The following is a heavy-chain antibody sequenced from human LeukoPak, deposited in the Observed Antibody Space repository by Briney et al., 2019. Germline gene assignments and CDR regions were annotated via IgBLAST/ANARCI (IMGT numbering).Heavy chain of an antibody. D-gene: IGHD5-18*01. J-gene: IGHJ2*01. CDR2: IYTSGST. CDR3: AREVRGYSYGYRPTELYWYFDL. CDR1: GGSFSGYY. V-gene: IGHV4-4*07. Sequence: TSETLSLTCAVYGGSFSGYYWSWIRQPAGKGLEWIGRIYTSGSTNYNPSLKSRVTISVDTPKNQFSLKLSSVTAADAAVYYCAREVRGYSYGYRPTELYWYFDLWGRGTLVTVSS.